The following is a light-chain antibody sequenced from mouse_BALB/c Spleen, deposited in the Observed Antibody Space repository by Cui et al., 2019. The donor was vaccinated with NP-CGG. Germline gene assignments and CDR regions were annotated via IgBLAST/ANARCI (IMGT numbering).Light chain of an antibody. J-gene: IGLJ1*01. V-gene: IGLV1*01. CDR3: ALWYSNHWV. CDR1: TGAVTTSNY. CDR2: GTN. Sequence: QDVVTQESALTTSPGETVTLTCRSSTGAVTTSNYANWVQEKPDHLFTGLIGGTNNRAPGIPARFSGFLIGDKAALTITGAQTEDEAIYFCALWYSNHWVFGGGTKLTVL.